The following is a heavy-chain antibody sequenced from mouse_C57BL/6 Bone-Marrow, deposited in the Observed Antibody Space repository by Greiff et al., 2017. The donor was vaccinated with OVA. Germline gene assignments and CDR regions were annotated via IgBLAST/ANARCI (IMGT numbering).Heavy chain of an antibody. Sequence: QVQLKQSGPGLVQPSQSLSITCTVSGFSLTSYGVHWVRQSPGTGQVWLGVIWSGGNTDYNAAFISRLSISKDNTKSQVFFKMNSLQANDTAIYYCATYYSNYGDYWGQGTTLTVSS. CDR1: GFSLTSYG. V-gene: IGHV2-2*02. D-gene: IGHD2-5*01. J-gene: IGHJ2*01. CDR3: ATYYSNYGDY. CDR2: IWSGGNT.